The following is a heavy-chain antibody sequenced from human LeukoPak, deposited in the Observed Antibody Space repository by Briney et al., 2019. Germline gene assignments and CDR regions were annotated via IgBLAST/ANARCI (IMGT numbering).Heavy chain of an antibody. CDR3: ARGWREYYYDSSGYFDSLYGMDV. CDR1: GYTFTNYQ. J-gene: IGHJ6*02. Sequence: GASVKVSCKASGYTFTNYQMHWVRQAPGQGLEWMGIINPSGGSTAYAQKFQGRVTMTRDTSTSTAYMELSSLRSEDTAVYYCARGWREYYYDSSGYFDSLYGMDVWGQGTTVTVSS. V-gene: IGHV1-46*01. CDR2: INPSGGST. D-gene: IGHD3-22*01.